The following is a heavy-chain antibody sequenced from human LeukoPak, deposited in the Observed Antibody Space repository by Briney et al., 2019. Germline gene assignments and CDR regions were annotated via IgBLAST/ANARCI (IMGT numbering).Heavy chain of an antibody. CDR3: ALDISNYYFRGMNV. J-gene: IGHJ6*02. CDR1: SGSISGYY. CDR2: IDYSGST. D-gene: IGHD3-9*01. Sequence: SETLSFTCAVYSGSISGYYWSWIRQSPGSGLEWIGQIDYSGSTNYNPSLKSRVTISVDTSKNQFSLKLNSVTAADTAVYFCALDISNYYFRGMNVWGQGTTVTVPS. V-gene: IGHV4-34*01.